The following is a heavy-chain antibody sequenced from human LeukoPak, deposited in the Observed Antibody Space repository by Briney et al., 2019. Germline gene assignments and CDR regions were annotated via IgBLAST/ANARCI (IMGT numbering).Heavy chain of an antibody. V-gene: IGHV1-46*01. Sequence: ASVKVSCKASGYTFTSYYMHWVRQAPGQGLVWMGIINPSGGSTSYAQKFQGRVTMTRDMSTSTVYMELSSLRSEDTAVYYCARDRGYCSGGSCLNDAFDIWGQGTMVTVSS. J-gene: IGHJ3*02. D-gene: IGHD2-15*01. CDR2: INPSGGST. CDR3: ARDRGYCSGGSCLNDAFDI. CDR1: GYTFTSYY.